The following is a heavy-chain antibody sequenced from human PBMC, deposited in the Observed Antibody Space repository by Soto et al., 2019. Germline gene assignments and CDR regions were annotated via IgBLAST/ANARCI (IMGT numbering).Heavy chain of an antibody. Sequence: GGSLRLSCAASGFTFDDYAMHWVRQAPGKGLEWVSGISWNSGSKGFADSVKGRFTISRDNAKNALYLQMNSLRAEDTAFYYCAKGEYVTSSGDAFDIWGQGTMVTVS. V-gene: IGHV3-9*01. CDR2: ISWNSGSK. J-gene: IGHJ3*02. D-gene: IGHD6-6*01. CDR1: GFTFDDYA. CDR3: AKGEYVTSSGDAFDI.